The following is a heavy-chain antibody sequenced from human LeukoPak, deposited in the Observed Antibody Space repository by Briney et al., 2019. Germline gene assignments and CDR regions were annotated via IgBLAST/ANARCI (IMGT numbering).Heavy chain of an antibody. Sequence: SETLSLTCAVSDDPFSSHYWTWIRQPPGKGLEWIGYISYIGSTNYNPSLKSRVAISIDTSRNQFSLRLSSVTAADTAVYYCARDLVTVTKGFDIWGQGTMVSVSS. CDR2: ISYIGST. CDR3: ARDLVTVTKGFDI. D-gene: IGHD4-17*01. J-gene: IGHJ3*02. V-gene: IGHV4-59*11. CDR1: DDPFSSHY.